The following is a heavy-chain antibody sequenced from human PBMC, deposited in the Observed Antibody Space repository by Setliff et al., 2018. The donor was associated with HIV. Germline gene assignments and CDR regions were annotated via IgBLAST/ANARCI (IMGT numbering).Heavy chain of an antibody. CDR2: ISAYNGNT. V-gene: IGHV1-18*01. J-gene: IGHJ4*02. CDR1: GYTFTSYG. CDR3: ARARGGNSEWSY. Sequence: ASVKVSCKASGYTFTSYGISWVRQAPGQGLEWMGWISAYNGNTNYAQKLQGRVTMTTDTSTSTAYMELRSLRAEDTAVYSCARARGGNSEWSYWGQGTLVTVSS. D-gene: IGHD2-15*01.